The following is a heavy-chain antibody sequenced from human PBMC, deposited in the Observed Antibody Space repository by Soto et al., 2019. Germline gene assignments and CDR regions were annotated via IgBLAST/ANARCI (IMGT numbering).Heavy chain of an antibody. J-gene: IGHJ4*02. D-gene: IGHD2-2*01. CDR3: ASRASRLYPYFFDS. CDR2: INPYYNKL. CDR1: EGTFNSYA. V-gene: IGHV1-69*01. Sequence: QAQVVQSGAEVRKPGSSVKLSCKASEGTFNSYAIAWVRQAPGQGLEWMGGINPYYNKLNNEQKFQDRVTITADVSTNTVYMELSSLRSYDTAVYFCASRASRLYPYFFDSWAQGTLVTVSS.